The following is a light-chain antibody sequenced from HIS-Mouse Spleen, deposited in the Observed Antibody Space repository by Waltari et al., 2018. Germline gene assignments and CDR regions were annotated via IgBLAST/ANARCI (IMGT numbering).Light chain of an antibody. J-gene: IGLJ2*01. CDR1: SSDVGSYHL. V-gene: IGLV2-23*01. CDR2: EGS. CDR3: CSYAGSSPYVV. Sequence: QSALTQPASVSGSPGQSITISCTGTSSDVGSYHLVSWYQQHPGKAPKLMIYEGSKRPSGVSNRFSGSKSGNTASLTISGLQAEDEADYYCCSYAGSSPYVVFGGGTKLTVL.